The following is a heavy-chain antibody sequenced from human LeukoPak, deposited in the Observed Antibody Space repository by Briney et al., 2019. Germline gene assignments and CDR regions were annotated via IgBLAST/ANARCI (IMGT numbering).Heavy chain of an antibody. Sequence: PSETLSLTCAVYGGSFSGYYWSWLRQPPGKGLEWIGEINHSGSTNYNPSLKSRVTISVDTSKNQFSLKLSSVTAADTAVYYCARSLFYYYDSSGYSRYYYYMDVWGKGTTVTVSS. J-gene: IGHJ6*03. CDR3: ARSLFYYYDSSGYSRYYYYMDV. D-gene: IGHD3-22*01. V-gene: IGHV4-34*01. CDR2: INHSGST. CDR1: GGSFSGYY.